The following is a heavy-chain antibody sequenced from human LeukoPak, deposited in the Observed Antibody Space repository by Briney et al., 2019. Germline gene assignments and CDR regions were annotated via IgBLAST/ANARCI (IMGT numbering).Heavy chain of an antibody. CDR3: AKDGYSSGWYEDY. CDR1: GFTFSSYA. D-gene: IGHD6-19*01. J-gene: IGHJ4*02. V-gene: IGHV3-23*01. CDR2: ISGSAGST. Sequence: PGGSLRLSCAASGFTFSSYAMSWVRQAPGKGLEWVPAISGSAGSTYYADSVKGRFTISRDNSKNTLYLQINSLRAEDTAIYYCAKDGYSSGWYEDYWGQGTLVTVAS.